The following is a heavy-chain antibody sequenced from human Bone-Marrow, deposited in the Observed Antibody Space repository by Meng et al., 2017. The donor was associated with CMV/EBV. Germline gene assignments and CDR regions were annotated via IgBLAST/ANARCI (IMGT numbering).Heavy chain of an antibody. D-gene: IGHD6-19*01. CDR3: TTHRGWWDN. CDR2: IKSKTDGGTT. J-gene: IGHJ4*02. CDR1: GFMFSGYW. Sequence: GESLKISCAASGFMFSGYWMTWVRQAPGAGLEWVGRIKSKTDGGTTDYAAPVKGRFTISRDDSKNTVYLQMNSLKTEDTAVYYCTTHRGWWDNWGQGTLVTVSS. V-gene: IGHV3-15*01.